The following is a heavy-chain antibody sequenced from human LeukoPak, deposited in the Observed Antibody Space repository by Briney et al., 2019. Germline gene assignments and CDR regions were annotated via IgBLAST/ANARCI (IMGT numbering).Heavy chain of an antibody. CDR3: ATWNPYGSGSYLARDASFDY. Sequence: GGSLRLSCAASGFTFSSYSMNWVRQAPGKGLEWMGGFDPDDGETIYAQKFQGRVTMTEDTSTDTAYMELSSLRSEDTAVYYCATWNPYGSGSYLARDASFDYWGQGTLVTVSS. D-gene: IGHD3-10*01. CDR2: FDPDDGET. J-gene: IGHJ4*02. CDR1: GFTFSSYS. V-gene: IGHV1-24*01.